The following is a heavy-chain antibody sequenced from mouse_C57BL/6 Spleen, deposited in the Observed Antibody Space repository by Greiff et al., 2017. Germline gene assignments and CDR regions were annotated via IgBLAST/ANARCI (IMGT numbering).Heavy chain of an antibody. CDR2: IDPSDSYT. Sequence: QVQLKQPGAELVMPGASVKLSCKASGYTFTSYWMHWVKQRPGQGLEWIGEIDPSDSYTNYNQKFKGKSTLTVDKSSSTAYMQLSSLTSEDSAVYYCARDYDGYTWFAYWGQGTLVTVSA. V-gene: IGHV1-69*01. CDR1: GYTFTSYW. CDR3: ARDYDGYTWFAY. D-gene: IGHD2-3*01. J-gene: IGHJ3*01.